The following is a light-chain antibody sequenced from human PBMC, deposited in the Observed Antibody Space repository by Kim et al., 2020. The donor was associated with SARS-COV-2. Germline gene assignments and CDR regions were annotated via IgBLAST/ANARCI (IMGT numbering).Light chain of an antibody. J-gene: IGKJ1*01. V-gene: IGKV3-20*01. CDR1: MSISSTV. Sequence: PRETTPRCARASMSISSTVVRTKHKPGQAPSLLIYGASSRATGIPDRFSGSGSGTDFTLTINRLEPEDFAVYYCHQYAGAPWTLGQGTKVDIK. CDR2: GAS. CDR3: HQYAGAPWT.